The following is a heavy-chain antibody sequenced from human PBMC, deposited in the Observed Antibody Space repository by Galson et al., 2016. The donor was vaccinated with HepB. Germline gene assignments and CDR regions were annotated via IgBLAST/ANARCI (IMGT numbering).Heavy chain of an antibody. D-gene: IGHD3-10*01. V-gene: IGHV3-30*04. Sequence: SLRLSCAASGFSFSSSAMHWVRQAPGKGLEWVAVISYHGSNKYYVDSVTGRFTISRAKSKNTLYLKMNSLRVEDTAMYYCARDGYYYGSGSYGAATYWGQGTPVTVSS. CDR1: GFSFSSSA. CDR3: ARDGYYYGSGSYGAATY. J-gene: IGHJ4*02. CDR2: ISYHGSNK.